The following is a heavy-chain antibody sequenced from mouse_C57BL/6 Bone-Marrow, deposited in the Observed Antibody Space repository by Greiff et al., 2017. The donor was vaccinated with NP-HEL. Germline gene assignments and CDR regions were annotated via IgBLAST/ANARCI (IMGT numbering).Heavy chain of an antibody. Sequence: EVKLVESGGGLVKPGGSLKLSCAASGFTFSDYGMHWVRQAPEKGLEWVAYISSGSSTIYYADTVKGRFTISRDNAKNTLFLQMTSLRSEDTAMYYCARPNYGSSYPYWYFDVWGTGTTVTVSS. V-gene: IGHV5-17*01. J-gene: IGHJ1*03. CDR3: ARPNYGSSYPYWYFDV. CDR1: GFTFSDYG. D-gene: IGHD1-1*01. CDR2: ISSGSSTI.